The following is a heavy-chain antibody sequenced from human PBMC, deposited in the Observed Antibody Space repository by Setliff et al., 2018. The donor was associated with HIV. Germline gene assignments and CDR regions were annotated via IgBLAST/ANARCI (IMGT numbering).Heavy chain of an antibody. CDR2: IIPICGTA. CDR1: GGTFSSYA. D-gene: IGHD2-21*02. CDR3: ARDRGVTAMKAGDDAFDI. Sequence: ASVKVSCKASGGTFSSYAISWVRQAPGQGLEWMGGIIPICGTANYAQKFQGRVTITTDESTSTAYMELSSLRSEDTAVYYCARDRGVTAMKAGDDAFDIWGQGTMVTVSS. V-gene: IGHV1-69*05. J-gene: IGHJ3*02.